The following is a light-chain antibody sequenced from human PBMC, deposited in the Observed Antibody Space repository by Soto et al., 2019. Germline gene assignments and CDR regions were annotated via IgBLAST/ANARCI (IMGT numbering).Light chain of an antibody. CDR2: AAS. Sequence: DIQMTQSPSSLSASVGDGVTITCRASQDIRNDLGWYQHKPGKAPKRLIYAASNMQSGVSSRFSGSGSGTEFTLTITSLQPDDFATYYCLHHNSFHLAFGGGTKVEIK. CDR3: LHHNSFHLA. J-gene: IGKJ4*01. V-gene: IGKV1-17*01. CDR1: QDIRND.